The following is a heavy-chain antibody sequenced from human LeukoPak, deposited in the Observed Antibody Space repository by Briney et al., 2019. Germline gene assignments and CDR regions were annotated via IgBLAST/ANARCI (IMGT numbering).Heavy chain of an antibody. CDR2: ISPSGGST. Sequence: ASVKVSCKASGYTFTSYYMHWVRQAPGQGLEWMGIISPSGGSTSYAQKFQGRVTMTRDTSTSTVYMELSSLRSEDTAVYYCARDLSAYYDSRYAFDIWGQGTVVTVSS. D-gene: IGHD3-22*01. V-gene: IGHV1-46*01. CDR1: GYTFTSYY. J-gene: IGHJ3*02. CDR3: ARDLSAYYDSRYAFDI.